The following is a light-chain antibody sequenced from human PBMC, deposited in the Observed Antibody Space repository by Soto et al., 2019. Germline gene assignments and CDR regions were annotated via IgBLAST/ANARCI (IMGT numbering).Light chain of an antibody. Sequence: DIQVTQSPSTLSASVGDRVTINCRASQNINDWLAWYQQKSGKAPKVLIYKASSLESGVPSRVSGSGSGTEFTLTISSLQTEDFATYYCQQYGANSPWTFGQGTKVEIK. CDR3: QQYGANSPWT. CDR2: KAS. CDR1: QNINDW. J-gene: IGKJ1*01. V-gene: IGKV1-5*03.